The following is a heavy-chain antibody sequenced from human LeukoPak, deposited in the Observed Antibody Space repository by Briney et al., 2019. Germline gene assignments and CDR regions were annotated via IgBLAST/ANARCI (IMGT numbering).Heavy chain of an antibody. J-gene: IGHJ4*02. CDR1: GGSISSGSYY. Sequence: SETLSLTCTVSGGSISSGSYYWSWIRQPAGKGLEWIGRIYTSGSTNYNPSLKSRVTISVDTSKNQFSLKLSSVTAADTAVYYCARVRGYSYGYLDYWGQGTLVTVSS. CDR2: IYTSGST. CDR3: ARVRGYSYGYLDY. V-gene: IGHV4-61*02. D-gene: IGHD5-18*01.